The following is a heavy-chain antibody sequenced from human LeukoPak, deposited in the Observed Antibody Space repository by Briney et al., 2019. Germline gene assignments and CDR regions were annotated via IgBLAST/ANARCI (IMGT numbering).Heavy chain of an antibody. CDR3: ARDGGIAVAGTVYYYYYMDV. Sequence: SETLSLTCTVSGGSISSYYWSWIRQPAGKGLEWIGRIYTSGSTNYNPSLKSRVTISVDKSKNQFSLKLSSVTAADTAVYYRARDGGIAVAGTVYYYYYMDVWGKGTTVTVSS. D-gene: IGHD6-19*01. CDR2: IYTSGST. V-gene: IGHV4-4*07. J-gene: IGHJ6*03. CDR1: GGSISSYY.